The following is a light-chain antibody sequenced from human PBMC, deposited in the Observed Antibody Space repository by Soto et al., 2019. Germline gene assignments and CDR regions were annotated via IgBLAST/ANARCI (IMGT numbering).Light chain of an antibody. Sequence: SVLTQPGSVSGSPGESITISCSGTSSNIGGYNIVSWYQQHPGKAPKVIIYEGVKRPSGVSDRFSGSTSGVTASLTISGLQAEDEAEFYCCSSVGATPYVLGSGIKVTV. CDR2: EGV. J-gene: IGLJ1*01. CDR1: SSNIGGYNI. V-gene: IGLV2-23*01. CDR3: CSSVGATPYV.